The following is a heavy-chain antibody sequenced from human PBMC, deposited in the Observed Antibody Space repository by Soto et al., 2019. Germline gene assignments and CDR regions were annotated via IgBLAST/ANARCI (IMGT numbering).Heavy chain of an antibody. J-gene: IGHJ4*02. CDR2: ISGVNGA. D-gene: IGHD6-19*01. CDR3: AKAYRTGWSEGYFDY. Sequence: GESLKISCAASGFTFSSYAMSWFRQAPGKGLEWASSISGVNGAHYADSVKGRFTISRDNSKNPLYLHMSSLTAEDTAVYYCAKAYRTGWSEGYFDYWGQGPLVTVSS. CDR1: GFTFSSYA. V-gene: IGHV3-23*01.